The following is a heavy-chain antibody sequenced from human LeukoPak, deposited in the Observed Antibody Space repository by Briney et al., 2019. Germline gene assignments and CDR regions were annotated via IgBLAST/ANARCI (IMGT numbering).Heavy chain of an antibody. CDR1: GFTFDDYA. V-gene: IGHV3-9*01. CDR3: AKEYSIGYYYYYGMDV. J-gene: IGHJ6*02. Sequence: GGSLRLSCAASGFTFDDYAMHWVRQAPGKGLEWVSDISWNSGSIDYADSVKGRFTISRDNAKNSLYLQMNSLRVEDTALYYCAKEYSIGYYYYYGMDVWGQGTTVTVSS. CDR2: ISWNSGSI. D-gene: IGHD6-19*01.